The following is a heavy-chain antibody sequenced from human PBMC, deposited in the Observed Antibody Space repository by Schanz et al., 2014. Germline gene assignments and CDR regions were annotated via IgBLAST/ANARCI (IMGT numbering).Heavy chain of an antibody. V-gene: IGHV3-74*02. CDR3: ARPALWFGDNCFDP. Sequence: VQLVESGGGVVQPGRSLRLSCTASGFTFSDYWMSWVRQAPGKGLVWVSRIKSDGSSTSYADSVKGRFTISRDNAKNTLYLQMNSLRAEDTAVYYCARPALWFGDNCFDPWGQGTLVTVSS. D-gene: IGHD3-10*01. CDR1: GFTFSDYW. J-gene: IGHJ5*02. CDR2: IKSDGSST.